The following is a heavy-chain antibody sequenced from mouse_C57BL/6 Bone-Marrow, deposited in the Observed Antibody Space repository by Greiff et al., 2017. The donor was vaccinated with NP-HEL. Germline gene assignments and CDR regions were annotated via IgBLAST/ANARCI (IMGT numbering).Heavy chain of an antibody. CDR1: GYTFTSYW. CDR2: IDPSDSYT. V-gene: IGHV1-69*01. CDR3: ARELIYYDYDDYAMDY. J-gene: IGHJ4*01. Sequence: QVQLQQPGAELVMPGASVKLSCKASGYTFTSYWMHWVKQRPGQGLEWIGEIDPSDSYTNYNQKFKGKSTMTVDKSSSTAYMQLSSLTSEDSAVYYCARELIYYDYDDYAMDYWGQGNSVTVSS. D-gene: IGHD2-4*01.